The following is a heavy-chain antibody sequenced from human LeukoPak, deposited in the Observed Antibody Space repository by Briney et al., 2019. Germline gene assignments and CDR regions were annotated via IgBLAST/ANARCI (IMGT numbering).Heavy chain of an antibody. CDR1: GFTFSSYS. Sequence: GGSLRLSCAASGFTFSSYSMNWVRQAPGKGLEWVSSISSSSSYIYYADSVKGQFTISRDNSKNTLYLQMNSLRAEDTAVYYCARAVGPEWELPPSWFDPWGQGTLVTVSS. J-gene: IGHJ5*02. D-gene: IGHD1-26*01. CDR3: ARAVGPEWELPPSWFDP. CDR2: ISSSSSYI. V-gene: IGHV3-21*01.